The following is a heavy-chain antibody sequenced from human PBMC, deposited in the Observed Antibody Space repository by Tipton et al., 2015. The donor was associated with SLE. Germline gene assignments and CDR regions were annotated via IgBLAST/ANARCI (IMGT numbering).Heavy chain of an antibody. D-gene: IGHD7-27*01. CDR1: GFSISSGYY. J-gene: IGHJ4*02. V-gene: IGHV4-38-2*01. Sequence: TLSLTCAVSGFSISSGYYWGWIRQSPEKGLEWIGSMSHTGTTYYNPSLKSRVTVSVETSKTHFSLKMGSVTAADTAMYYCARLSSGTGDFEHWGLGTLVVVSS. CDR3: ARLSSGTGDFEH. CDR2: MSHTGTT.